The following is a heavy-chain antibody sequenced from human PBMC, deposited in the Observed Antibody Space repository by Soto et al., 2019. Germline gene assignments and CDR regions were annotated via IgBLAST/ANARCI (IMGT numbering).Heavy chain of an antibody. Sequence: PSVKVSCKASGYTFTSYDINWVRQATGQGLEWMGWMNPNSGNTGYAQKFQGRVTMTRNTSISTAYMELSSLRSEDTAVYYCARVEDSSWLYYHYGIDVWCKGEXVAVSS. J-gene: IGHJ6*04. CDR1: GYTFTSYD. D-gene: IGHD6-13*01. CDR2: MNPNSGNT. V-gene: IGHV1-8*01. CDR3: ARVEDSSWLYYHYGIDV.